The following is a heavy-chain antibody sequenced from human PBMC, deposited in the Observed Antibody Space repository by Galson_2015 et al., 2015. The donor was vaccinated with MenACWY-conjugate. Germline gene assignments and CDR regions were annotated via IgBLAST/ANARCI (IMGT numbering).Heavy chain of an antibody. CDR2: IKSKTYGGTT. CDR1: GFTFANAW. CDR3: ATSGPEMAKFDRHG. V-gene: IGHV3-15*01. J-gene: IGHJ4*02. Sequence: SLRLSCAASGFTFANAWTTWVRQAPGKGLEWVGHIKSKTYGGTTDYAAPVKGRFTISRDDSKNTLYLQLNGLKTEDTAVYYCATSGPEMAKFDRHGWGQGTLVTVSS. D-gene: IGHD5-24*01.